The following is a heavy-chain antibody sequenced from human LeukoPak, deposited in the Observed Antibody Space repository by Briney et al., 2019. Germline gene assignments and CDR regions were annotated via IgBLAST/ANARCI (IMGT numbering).Heavy chain of an antibody. V-gene: IGHV4-4*07. D-gene: IGHD3-3*01. CDR1: GGSISSYY. CDR3: ARGDYDFWSGSTPNAFDI. J-gene: IGHJ3*02. CDR2: IYTSGST. Sequence: PSETLSLTCTVSGGSISSYYWSWIRQPAGKGLEWIGRIYTSGSTNYNPSLKSRVTISVDTSKNQFSLKLSSVTAADTAVYYCARGDYDFWSGSTPNAFDIWGQGTMVTVSS.